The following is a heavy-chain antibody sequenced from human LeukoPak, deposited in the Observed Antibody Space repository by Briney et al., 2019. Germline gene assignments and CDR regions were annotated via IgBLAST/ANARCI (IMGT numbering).Heavy chain of an antibody. CDR1: GFTFDDYG. CDR2: ISSSGSTI. Sequence: GGSLRLSCAASGFTFDDYGMTWVRQAPGKGLEWVSYISSSGSTIYYADSVKGRFTISRDNAKNSLYLQMNSLRAEDTAVYYCTRDVRLRHKYYYMDVWGKGTTVTVSS. J-gene: IGHJ6*03. CDR3: TRDVRLRHKYYYMDV. D-gene: IGHD4-17*01. V-gene: IGHV3-48*03.